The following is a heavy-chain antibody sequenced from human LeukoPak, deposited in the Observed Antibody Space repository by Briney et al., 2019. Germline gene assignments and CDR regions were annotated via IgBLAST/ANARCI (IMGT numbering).Heavy chain of an antibody. Sequence: PSETLSLTCTVSGGSISSGSYYWSWIRQPAGKGLEWIGRFYTSGSTNYNPSLKSRVTISVDTSKNQFSLKLSSVTAADTAVYYCARGRDGYNFLNRGEYYYFDYWGQGTLVTVSS. CDR1: GGSISSGSYY. D-gene: IGHD5-24*01. J-gene: IGHJ4*02. CDR2: FYTSGST. V-gene: IGHV4-61*02. CDR3: ARGRDGYNFLNRGEYYYFDY.